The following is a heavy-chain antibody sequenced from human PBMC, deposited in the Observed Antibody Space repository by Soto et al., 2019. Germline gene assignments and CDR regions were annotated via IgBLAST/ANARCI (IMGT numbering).Heavy chain of an antibody. CDR2: ISYDGSNR. V-gene: IGHV3-30*18. D-gene: IGHD2-21*02. Sequence: QVQLVESGGGVVQPGRSLRLSCAASGFTFSSYGMHWVRQAPGKGLEWVAVISYDGSNRYYADSVKGRFTISRDNSKNTLYLQMNSLRAEDTAVYYCAKLRDCATDAFDIWGQGTMVTVSS. J-gene: IGHJ3*02. CDR3: AKLRDCATDAFDI. CDR1: GFTFSSYG.